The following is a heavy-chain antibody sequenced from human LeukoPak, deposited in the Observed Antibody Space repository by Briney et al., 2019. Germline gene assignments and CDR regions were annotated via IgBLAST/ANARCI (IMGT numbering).Heavy chain of an antibody. Sequence: GASVKVSCKASGYTFTGYYIHWVRQAPGQGLEWMGWISPNSGGTNYAQKFQGRVTMTRDTSISAAYMELTRLRSDDTAVYYCARDGNVPAAIDPWEYFQHWGQGTLVTVSS. V-gene: IGHV1-2*02. J-gene: IGHJ1*01. CDR2: ISPNSGGT. CDR1: GYTFTGYY. CDR3: ARDGNVPAAIDPWEYFQH. D-gene: IGHD2-2*02.